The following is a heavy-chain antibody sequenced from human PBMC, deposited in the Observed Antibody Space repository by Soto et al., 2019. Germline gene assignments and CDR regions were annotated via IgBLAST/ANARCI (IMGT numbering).Heavy chain of an antibody. CDR2: ISISGGNT. D-gene: IGHD3-9*01. Sequence: EVQLLESGGGLVQSGGSLRLSCTASGFTFRSYAMSWVRQAPGKGLEWVSAISISGGNTYYADSVKGRFTISRDNSKNTLYLHTNSLRADDTAVYYCAKIIAVTGSEDYWGQGTLVTVSS. V-gene: IGHV3-23*01. CDR1: GFTFRSYA. CDR3: AKIIAVTGSEDY. J-gene: IGHJ4*02.